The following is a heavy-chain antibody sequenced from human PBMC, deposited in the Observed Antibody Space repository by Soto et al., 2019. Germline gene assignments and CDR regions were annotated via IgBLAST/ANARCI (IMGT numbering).Heavy chain of an antibody. V-gene: IGHV3-66*01. Sequence: EVQLVESGGGLVQPGGSLRLSCAASGFTVSSNYTSWVRQAPGKGLEWVSVIYSGGSTYYADSVKGRFTISRDNSKNTLYLQMNSLRAEDTAVYYCARDRCSGGSCYPFDYWGQGTLVTVSS. J-gene: IGHJ4*02. CDR2: IYSGGST. CDR3: ARDRCSGGSCYPFDY. CDR1: GFTVSSNY. D-gene: IGHD2-15*01.